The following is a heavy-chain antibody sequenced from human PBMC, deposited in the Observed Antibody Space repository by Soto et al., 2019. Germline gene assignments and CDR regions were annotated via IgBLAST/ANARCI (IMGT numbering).Heavy chain of an antibody. CDR2: IFSNDEK. J-gene: IGHJ4*02. CDR3: ARIDRRSSSPASDY. V-gene: IGHV2-26*01. D-gene: IGHD1-26*01. CDR1: GFSLSNARMG. Sequence: SGPTLVNPTETLTLTCTVSGFSLSNARMGVSWIRQPPGKALEWLAHIFSNDEKSYSTSLKSRLTISKDTSKSQVVLTMTNMDPVDTATYYCARIDRRSSSPASDYWGQGTLVTVSS.